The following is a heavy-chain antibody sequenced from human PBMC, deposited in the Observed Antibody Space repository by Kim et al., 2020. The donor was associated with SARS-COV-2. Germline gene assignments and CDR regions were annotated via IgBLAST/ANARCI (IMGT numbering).Heavy chain of an antibody. CDR2: INHSGST. Sequence: SETLSLTCAVYGGSFSGYYWSWIRQPPGKGLEWIGEINHSGSTNYNPSLKSRVTISVDTSKNQFSLKLSSVTAADTAVYYCARGRRSGLWSNNWFDPWGQGTLVTVSS. J-gene: IGHJ5*02. D-gene: IGHD5-18*01. CDR3: ARGRRSGLWSNNWFDP. CDR1: GGSFSGYY. V-gene: IGHV4-34*01.